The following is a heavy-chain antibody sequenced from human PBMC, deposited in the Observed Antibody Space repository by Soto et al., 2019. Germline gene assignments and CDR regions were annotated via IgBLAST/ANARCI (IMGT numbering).Heavy chain of an antibody. Sequence: QVQLVESGGGVVQPGRSLRLSCAASGFTFSSYGMHWVRQAPGKGLEWVAVISYDGSNKYYADSVKGRFTLSRDNSKNTLYLQMNSLRAEDTAVYYCAGRDGYINSDYWGQGTLVTVSS. V-gene: IGHV3-30*03. J-gene: IGHJ4*02. CDR3: AGRDGYINSDY. CDR1: GFTFSSYG. CDR2: ISYDGSNK. D-gene: IGHD5-12*01.